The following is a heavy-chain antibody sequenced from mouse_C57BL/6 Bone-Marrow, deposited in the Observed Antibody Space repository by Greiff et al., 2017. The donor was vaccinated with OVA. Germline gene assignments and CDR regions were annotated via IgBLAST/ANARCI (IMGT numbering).Heavy chain of an antibody. J-gene: IGHJ2*01. Sequence: QVQLQQPGAELVKPGASVKMSCKASGYTFTSYWITWVKQRPGQGLEWIGDIYPGSGSTNYNEKFKSTATLTVDTSSSTAYMQLSSLTSEDSAVYYCARKNNGSSYSYWGQGTTLTVAS. CDR1: GYTFTSYW. D-gene: IGHD1-1*01. CDR3: ARKNNGSSYSY. V-gene: IGHV1-55*01. CDR2: IYPGSGST.